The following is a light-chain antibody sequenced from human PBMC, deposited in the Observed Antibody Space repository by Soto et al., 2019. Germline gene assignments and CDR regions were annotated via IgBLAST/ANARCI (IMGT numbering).Light chain of an antibody. CDR3: QQRSEWPRT. CDR1: QSISNS. Sequence: EIVLTQSPATLSLSPGERATLSCRASQSISNSLAWYQQKPGQAPRLLIYDASSRATGFPARFSGSGSGTDFTLTIGSLEAEDSAVYYCQQRSEWPRTFGQGTKVEIK. V-gene: IGKV3-11*01. J-gene: IGKJ1*01. CDR2: DAS.